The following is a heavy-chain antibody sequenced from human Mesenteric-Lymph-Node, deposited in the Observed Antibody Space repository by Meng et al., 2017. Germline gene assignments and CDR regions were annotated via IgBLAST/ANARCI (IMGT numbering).Heavy chain of an antibody. D-gene: IGHD3-9*01. Sequence: LSLTCAASGFTFSSFEMNWVRQAPGKGLEWISYIRGDSTTYYADSMKGRFTISRDNAKNSLYLQMNSLRAEDTAVYYCAKVGPFYDMLTGYFIDKYYFDYWGQGTLVTVSS. J-gene: IGHJ4*02. V-gene: IGHV3-48*03. CDR3: AKVGPFYDMLTGYFIDKYYFDY. CDR2: IRGDSTT. CDR1: GFTFSSFE.